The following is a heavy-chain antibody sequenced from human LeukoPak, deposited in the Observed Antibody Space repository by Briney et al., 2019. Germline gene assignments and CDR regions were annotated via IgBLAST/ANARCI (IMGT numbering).Heavy chain of an antibody. Sequence: PGGSLRLSCATSGFTLSRYWMNWVRQAPGKGLEWLANINEDGSARFYMDSVEGRFSASRDNADNSVFLQMNDLRVEDTAVYFCVRGLREAAGLGDWGQGTLVIVSS. CDR1: GFTLSRYW. J-gene: IGHJ4*02. CDR3: VRGLREAAGLGD. V-gene: IGHV3-7*04. CDR2: INEDGSAR. D-gene: IGHD6-13*01.